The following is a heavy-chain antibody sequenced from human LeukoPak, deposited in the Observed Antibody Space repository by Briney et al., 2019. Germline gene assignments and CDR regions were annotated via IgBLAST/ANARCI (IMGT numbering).Heavy chain of an antibody. V-gene: IGHV3-66*01. CDR3: ARDHYDSSGSEDY. Sequence: QPGGSLRLSCAASGFTVSSNYMSWVRQAPGKGLEWVSVIYSGGSTYYADSVKGRFTISRDNSKNTLYLQMNSLRAEDTAVYYCARDHYDSSGSEDYWGQGTLVTVSS. CDR2: IYSGGST. CDR1: GFTVSSNY. J-gene: IGHJ4*02. D-gene: IGHD3-22*01.